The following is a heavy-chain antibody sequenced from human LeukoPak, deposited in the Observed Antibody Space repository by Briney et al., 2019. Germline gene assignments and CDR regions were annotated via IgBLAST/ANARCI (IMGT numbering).Heavy chain of an antibody. D-gene: IGHD3-22*01. CDR2: ISWNSGSI. Sequence: PGGSLRLSCAASGFTLDDYAMHWVRHAPGKGLEWVSGISWNSGSIGYADSVKGRFTISRDNAKNSLYLQMNSLRAEDTALYYCAKDDSSGYYPADNWYFDLWGRGTLVTVSS. J-gene: IGHJ2*01. CDR1: GFTLDDYA. CDR3: AKDDSSGYYPADNWYFDL. V-gene: IGHV3-9*01.